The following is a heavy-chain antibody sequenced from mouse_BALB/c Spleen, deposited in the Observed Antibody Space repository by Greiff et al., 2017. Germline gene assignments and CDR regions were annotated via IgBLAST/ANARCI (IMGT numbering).Heavy chain of an antibody. CDR3: ARRGDYGSSLDY. CDR2: ISSGGSYT. V-gene: IGHV5-6*02. CDR1: GFTFSSYG. J-gene: IGHJ2*01. D-gene: IGHD1-1*01. Sequence: DVKLVESGGDLVKPGGSLKLSCAASGFTFSSYGMSWVRQTPDKRLEWVATISSGGSYTYYPDSVKGRFTISRDNAKNTLYLQMSSLKSEDTAMYYCARRGDYGSSLDYWGQGTTLTVSS.